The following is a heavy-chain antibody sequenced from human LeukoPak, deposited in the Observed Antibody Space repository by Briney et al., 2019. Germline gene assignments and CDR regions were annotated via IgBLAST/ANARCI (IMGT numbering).Heavy chain of an antibody. J-gene: IGHJ6*03. Sequence: ASVKVSCKASGYTFTSYYMHWVRQAPGQGLEWMGIINPSGGSTSYAQKFQGRVTMTRDMSTSTVYMELSSLRSEDTAVYYCARGRGELVYYYYYYMDVWGKGTTVTISS. CDR2: INPSGGST. CDR1: GYTFTSYY. V-gene: IGHV1-46*01. D-gene: IGHD3-10*01. CDR3: ARGRGELVYYYYYYMDV.